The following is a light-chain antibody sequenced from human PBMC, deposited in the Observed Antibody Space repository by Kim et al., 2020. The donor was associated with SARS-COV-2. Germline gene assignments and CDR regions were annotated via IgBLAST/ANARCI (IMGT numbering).Light chain of an antibody. Sequence: SPGERATLSCRASQSVSSNLAWYQQKPGQAPRLLIYGVSTRATGIPARFSGSGSGTEFTLTISSLQSEDFALYYCQQYNDWPPWTFGQGTKVDIK. CDR2: GVS. CDR1: QSVSSN. V-gene: IGKV3-15*01. J-gene: IGKJ1*01. CDR3: QQYNDWPPWT.